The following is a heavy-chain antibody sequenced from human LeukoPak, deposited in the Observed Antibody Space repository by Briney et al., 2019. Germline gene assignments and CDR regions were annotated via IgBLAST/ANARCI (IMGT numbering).Heavy chain of an antibody. CDR1: GVTLSNYA. D-gene: IGHD3-9*01. V-gene: IGHV3-48*01. J-gene: IGHJ4*02. Sequence: GGSLRLSCVASGVTLSNYAMSWARQAPGKGLEWVSYISSSSSTIYYADSVKGRFTISRDNAKNSLYLQMNSLRAEDTAVYYCARDPPYYDILTGYYRADYWGQGTLVTVSS. CDR2: ISSSSSTI. CDR3: ARDPPYYDILTGYYRADY.